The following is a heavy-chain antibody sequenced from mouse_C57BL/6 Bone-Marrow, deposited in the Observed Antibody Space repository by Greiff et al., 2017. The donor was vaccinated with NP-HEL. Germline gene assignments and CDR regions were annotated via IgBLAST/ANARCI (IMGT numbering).Heavy chain of an antibody. Sequence: QVQLQQPGAELVKPGASVKLSCKASGYTFTSYWMHWVKQRPGQGLEWIGMIHPNSGSTNYNEKFKSKATLTVDKSSSTAYMQLSSLTSEDSAVYYCARVGGSPRFAYWGQGTLVTVSA. CDR3: ARVGGSPRFAY. D-gene: IGHD1-1*02. CDR1: GYTFTSYW. V-gene: IGHV1-64*01. CDR2: IHPNSGST. J-gene: IGHJ3*01.